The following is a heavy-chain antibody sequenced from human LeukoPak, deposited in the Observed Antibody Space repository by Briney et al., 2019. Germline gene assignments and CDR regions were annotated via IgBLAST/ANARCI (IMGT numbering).Heavy chain of an antibody. CDR3: AREVAAAGLDY. D-gene: IGHD6-13*01. CDR2: IYYSGST. Sequence: SETLSLTCTVSGGSISSYYWSWLRQPPGKGLEWIGYIYYSGSTNYNPSLKSRVTISVDTSKNQFSLKLSSVTAADTAVYYCAREVAAAGLDYWGQGTLVTVSS. CDR1: GGSISSYY. J-gene: IGHJ4*02. V-gene: IGHV4-59*01.